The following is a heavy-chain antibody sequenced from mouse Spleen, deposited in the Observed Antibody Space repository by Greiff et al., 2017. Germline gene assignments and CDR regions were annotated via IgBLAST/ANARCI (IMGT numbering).Heavy chain of an antibody. CDR3: ARQGGNYLYYFDY. J-gene: IGHJ2*01. CDR2: ISSGGGNT. D-gene: IGHD2-1*01. CDR1: GFTFSSYA. Sequence: VQLKQSGGGLVKLGGSLKLSCAASGFTFSSYAMSWVRQTPEKRLEWVATISSGGGNTYYPDSVKGRFTISRDNAKNTLYLQLSSLKSEDTAMYYCARQGGNYLYYFDYWGQGTTLTVSS. V-gene: IGHV5-9-3*01.